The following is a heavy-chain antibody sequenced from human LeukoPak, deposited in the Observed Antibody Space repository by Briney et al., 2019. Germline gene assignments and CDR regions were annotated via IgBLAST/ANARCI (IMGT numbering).Heavy chain of an antibody. D-gene: IGHD5-12*01. J-gene: IGHJ4*02. V-gene: IGHV4-59*01. Sequence: SETLSLTCTVSGGSISSYYWSWIRQPPGKGLEWIGYIYYSGSTNYNPSLKSRVTISVDTSKNQFSLKLSSVTAADTAVYYCARVRWYSGYGKYYFDYWGQGTLVTVS. CDR2: IYYSGST. CDR1: GGSISSYY. CDR3: ARVRWYSGYGKYYFDY.